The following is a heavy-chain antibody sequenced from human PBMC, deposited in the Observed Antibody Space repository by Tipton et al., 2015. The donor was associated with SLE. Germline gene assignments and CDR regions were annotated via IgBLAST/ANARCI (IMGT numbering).Heavy chain of an antibody. V-gene: IGHV4-39*07. CDR2: IYYSGST. CDR1: GGSISSSSYY. J-gene: IGHJ5*02. Sequence: TLSLTCTVSGGSISSSSYYWGWIRQPPGKGLEWIGSIYYSGSTYYNPSLKSRVTISVDTSKNQFSLKLSSVTAADTAVYYCARIITIFGVVITFNWFDPWGQGTLVTVSS. D-gene: IGHD3-3*01. CDR3: ARIITIFGVVITFNWFDP.